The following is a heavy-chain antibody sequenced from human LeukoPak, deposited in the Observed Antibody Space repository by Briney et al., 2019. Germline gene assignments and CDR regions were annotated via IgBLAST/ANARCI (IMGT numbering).Heavy chain of an antibody. D-gene: IGHD5-12*01. CDR2: IYYSGST. CDR3: ARGSRLFSAYEPIDY. V-gene: IGHV4-59*01. Sequence: SETLSLTCTVSGDSISGYYWSWIRQPPGKGLEWIGYIYYSGSTNYNPSLKSRVTISVDTSKNQFSLKLSSVTAADTAVYYCARGSRLFSAYEPIDYWGQGTLVIVSS. J-gene: IGHJ4*02. CDR1: GDSISGYY.